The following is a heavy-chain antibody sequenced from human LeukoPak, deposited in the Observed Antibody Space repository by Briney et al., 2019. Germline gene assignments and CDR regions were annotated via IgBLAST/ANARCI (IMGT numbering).Heavy chain of an antibody. V-gene: IGHV3-48*03. CDR1: GFIFSTYY. CDR2: ISSSGSTI. Sequence: GGSLRLSCAASGFIFSTYYMNWVRQAPGKGLEWVSYISSSGSTIYYADSVKGRFTISRDNAKNSLYLQMNSLRAEDTAVYYCAELGITMIGGVWGKGTTVTISS. CDR3: AELGITMIGGV. D-gene: IGHD3-10*02. J-gene: IGHJ6*04.